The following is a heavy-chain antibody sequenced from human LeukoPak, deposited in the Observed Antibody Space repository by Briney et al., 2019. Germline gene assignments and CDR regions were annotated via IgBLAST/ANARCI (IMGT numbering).Heavy chain of an antibody. D-gene: IGHD6-6*01. CDR1: GFTFSSNY. Sequence: GGSLRLSCAASGFTFSSNYMSWVRQAPGKGLEWVSVIYSGGSTYYADSVKGRFTISRDNSKNTLYLQMNSLRAEDTAVYYCARQIYSSSSIYYYYYMDVWGKGTTVTVSS. CDR3: ARQIYSSSSIYYYYYMDV. CDR2: IYSGGST. J-gene: IGHJ6*03. V-gene: IGHV3-53*01.